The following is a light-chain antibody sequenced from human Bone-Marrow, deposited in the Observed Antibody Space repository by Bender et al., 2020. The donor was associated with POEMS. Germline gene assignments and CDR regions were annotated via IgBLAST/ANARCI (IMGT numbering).Light chain of an antibody. CDR2: EVT. CDR3: SSYRRSTFL. Sequence: QSALTQPASVSGSPGQSITISCTGTNSDVGNYNLVSWYQQLPGQAPKLIIYEVTKRASGISYRFSGSKSATTASLTISGLQPEDEADYFCSSYRRSTFLFGTGTKVTVL. J-gene: IGLJ1*01. CDR1: NSDVGNYNL. V-gene: IGLV2-14*02.